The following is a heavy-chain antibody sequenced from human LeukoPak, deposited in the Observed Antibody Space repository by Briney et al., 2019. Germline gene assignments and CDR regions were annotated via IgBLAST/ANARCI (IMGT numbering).Heavy chain of an antibody. CDR1: GFTVSSNY. V-gene: IGHV3-23*01. CDR2: FSGSGGNT. CDR3: AKGGYSSSIGYFHH. J-gene: IGHJ1*01. Sequence: GGSLRLSCAASGFTVSSNYMSWVRQAPGKGLEWVSAFSGSGGNTDYADSVKGRFTISRDNSKNTLHLQMNSLRADDTAVYYCAKGGYSSSIGYFHHWGQGTLVTVSS. D-gene: IGHD6-6*01.